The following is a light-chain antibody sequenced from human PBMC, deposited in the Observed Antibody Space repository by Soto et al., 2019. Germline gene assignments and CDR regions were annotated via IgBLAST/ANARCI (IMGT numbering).Light chain of an antibody. CDR1: QSVSSSY. CDR3: QQYGSSPRYT. V-gene: IGKV3-20*01. J-gene: IGKJ2*01. Sequence: EIVLTQSPGTLSLSPGERATLSCRASQSVSSSYLAWYQQKPGQAPRLLIYGASNRASGIPDRFSGSGSGTDFTLTISRLEPEDFAVYYCQQYGSSPRYTFGQGTKVEIK. CDR2: GAS.